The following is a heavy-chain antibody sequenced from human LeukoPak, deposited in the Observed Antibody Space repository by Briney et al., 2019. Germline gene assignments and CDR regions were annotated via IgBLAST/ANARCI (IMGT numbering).Heavy chain of an antibody. D-gene: IGHD5-18*01. Sequence: PGRSLRLSCAASGFTFSSYAMHWVRQAPGKGLEWVAVISYDGSNKYYADSVKGRFTISRDNSKTTLYLQLNSLRADDTPVYYCSTDLYSYGSLPFGYWGQGTLVTASS. CDR2: ISYDGSNK. CDR3: STDLYSYGSLPFGY. CDR1: GFTFSSYA. V-gene: IGHV3-30*04. J-gene: IGHJ4*02.